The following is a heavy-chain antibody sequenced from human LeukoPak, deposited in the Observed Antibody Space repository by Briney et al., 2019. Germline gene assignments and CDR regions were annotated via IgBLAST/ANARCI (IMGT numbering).Heavy chain of an antibody. CDR2: INPNSGGS. CDR1: GYTFNAYY. D-gene: IGHD3-10*01. V-gene: IGHV1-2*02. Sequence: GASVKVSCKTSGYTFNAYYMHWVRQAPGQGLGWMGWINPNSGGSNYAQKFQGRVTMTSDTSNNTAYMELSRLRSDDTAVYYCARGRDPDYYGSGNQGDYWGQGTLVTVSS. CDR3: ARGRDPDYYGSGNQGDY. J-gene: IGHJ4*02.